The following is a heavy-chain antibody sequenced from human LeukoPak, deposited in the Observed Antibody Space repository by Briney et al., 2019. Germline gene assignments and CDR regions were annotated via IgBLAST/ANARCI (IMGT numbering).Heavy chain of an antibody. Sequence: GGSLRLSCAASGFTFSSYEMNWVRQAPGKGLEWVSYISSSGSTIYYADSVKGRFTISRDNAKNSLYLQMNSLRAEDTAVYYCARQYYSQSSGYDYFDYWGQGTLVTVSS. CDR2: ISSSGSTI. D-gene: IGHD3-22*01. CDR3: ARQYYSQSSGYDYFDY. CDR1: GFTFSSYE. V-gene: IGHV3-48*03. J-gene: IGHJ4*02.